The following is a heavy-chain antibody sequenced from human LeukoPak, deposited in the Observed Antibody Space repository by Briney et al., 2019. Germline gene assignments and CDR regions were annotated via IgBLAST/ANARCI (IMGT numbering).Heavy chain of an antibody. CDR2: ISGSGSTK. CDR1: GFTFSSYG. J-gene: IGHJ4*02. V-gene: IGHV3-48*03. CDR3: ARKGSSWYYFDY. D-gene: IGHD6-13*01. Sequence: GGSLRLSCAASGFTFSSYGMNWVRQAPGKGLEWVSYISGSGSTKYYADSVKGRFTISRDNAKNSLYLQMNSLRAEDTAVYYCARKGSSWYYFDYWGQGTLVTVSS.